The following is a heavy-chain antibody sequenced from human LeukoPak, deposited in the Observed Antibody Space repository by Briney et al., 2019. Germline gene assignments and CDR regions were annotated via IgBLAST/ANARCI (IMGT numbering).Heavy chain of an antibody. CDR3: ARDGTTVPSLDP. CDR1: GGSISGSNW. D-gene: IGHD4-17*01. Sequence: PSETLSLTCAVSGGSISGSNWWTWVRQSPGKGLEWIGEVHYSGRTNYNPSLKSRITMSVDKSKNLFSLKLTSVTAADTAVYYCARDGTTVPSLDPWGQETLVTVSS. CDR2: VHYSGRT. V-gene: IGHV4-4*02. J-gene: IGHJ5*02.